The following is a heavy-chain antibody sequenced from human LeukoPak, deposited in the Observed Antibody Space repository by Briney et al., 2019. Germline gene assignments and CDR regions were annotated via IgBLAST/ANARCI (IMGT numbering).Heavy chain of an antibody. J-gene: IGHJ4*02. CDR1: GFTFSDAW. D-gene: IGHD2-2*01. CDR2: IKRKSDGGTT. Sequence: GGSPRLSCAASGFTFSDAWMTWLRQATGQGLEWIGLIKRKSDGGTTQYGPPMEGRFTISRDDSKETLYLQMDSVKTEDTAVYYCATGSRGDFWGQGTLVTVSS. V-gene: IGHV3-15*05. CDR3: ATGSRGDF.